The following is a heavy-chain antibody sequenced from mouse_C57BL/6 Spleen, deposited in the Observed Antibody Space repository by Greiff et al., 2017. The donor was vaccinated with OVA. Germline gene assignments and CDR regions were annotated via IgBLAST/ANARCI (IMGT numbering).Heavy chain of an antibody. J-gene: IGHJ4*01. D-gene: IGHD3-2*02. V-gene: IGHV1-22*01. CDR3: ARGGSSGYVGYYAMDY. Sequence: VQLQQSGPELVKPGASVKMSCKASGYTFTDYNMHWVKQSHGKSLEWIGYINPNNGGTSYNQKFKGKATLTVNKSSSTAYMELRSLTSEDSAVSYCARGGSSGYVGYYAMDYWGQGTSVTVSS. CDR1: GYTFTDYN. CDR2: INPNNGGT.